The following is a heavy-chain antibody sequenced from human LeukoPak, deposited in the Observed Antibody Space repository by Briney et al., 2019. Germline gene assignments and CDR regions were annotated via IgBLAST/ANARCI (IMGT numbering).Heavy chain of an antibody. J-gene: IGHJ4*02. D-gene: IGHD4/OR15-4a*01. V-gene: IGHV3-53*01. CDR2: IYSDNT. Sequence: QAGGSLRLSCAASGFTVSSNSMSWVRQAPGKGLEWVSFIYSDNTHYSDSVKGRFTISRDNSKNTLYLQMNSLRAEDTAVYYCARRAGAYSHPYDYWGQGTLVTVSS. CDR3: ARRAGAYSHPYDY. CDR1: GFTVSSNS.